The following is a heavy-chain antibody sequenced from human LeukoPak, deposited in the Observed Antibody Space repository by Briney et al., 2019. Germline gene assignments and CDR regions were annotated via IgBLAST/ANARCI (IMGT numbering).Heavy chain of an antibody. Sequence: SQTLSLTCAISGDSVSSNSAAWNWIRQSPSRGHEWLGRTYYRSKWYNDYAVSVKSRIAISPDTSRNQFSLQLNSVTPEDTAVYYCARDFGWDFDLWGQGTLVTVSS. J-gene: IGHJ4*02. CDR3: ARDFGWDFDL. V-gene: IGHV6-1*01. CDR2: TYYRSKWYN. CDR1: GDSVSSNSAA. D-gene: IGHD3-3*01.